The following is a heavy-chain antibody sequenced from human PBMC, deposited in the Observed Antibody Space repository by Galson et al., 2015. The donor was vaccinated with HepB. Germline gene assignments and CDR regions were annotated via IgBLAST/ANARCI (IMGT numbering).Heavy chain of an antibody. Sequence: SLRLSCAASGFTFSSYAMSWVRQAPGKGLEWVSTISGGGSSTYYADSVKGRFTISRDNSKNTLYLQMNSLRAEDTAVYYCAREGARYCYDSSGYLDYWGQGTLVTVSS. CDR2: ISGGGSST. CDR3: AREGARYCYDSSGYLDY. D-gene: IGHD3-22*01. V-gene: IGHV3-23*01. CDR1: GFTFSSYA. J-gene: IGHJ4*02.